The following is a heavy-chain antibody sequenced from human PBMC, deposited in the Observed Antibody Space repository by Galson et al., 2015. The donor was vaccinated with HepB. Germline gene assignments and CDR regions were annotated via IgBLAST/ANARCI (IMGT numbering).Heavy chain of an antibody. CDR2: IYYSGST. J-gene: IGHJ4*02. CDR3: ARGRFGEPNVYYFDY. V-gene: IGHV4-59*01. D-gene: IGHD3-16*01. Sequence: SETLSLTCTVSGGSISSYYWSWIRQPPGKGLEWIGYIYYSGSTNYNPSLKSRVTISVDTSKNQFSLKLSSVTAADTAVYYCARGRFGEPNVYYFDYWGQGTLVTVS. CDR1: GGSISSYY.